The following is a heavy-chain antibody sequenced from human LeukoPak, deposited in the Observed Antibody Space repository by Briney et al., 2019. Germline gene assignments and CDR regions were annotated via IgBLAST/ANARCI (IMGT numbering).Heavy chain of an antibody. Sequence: PSETLSLTCAVYGGSFSGYYWSWIRQPPGKGVEWIGEMNHSGSTNYNPSLKSRVTISVDTSKNKFSLKLSSVTAADTAVYYCARQSSSSWYSVFDLWGQGTLVTVSS. V-gene: IGHV4-34*01. D-gene: IGHD6-13*01. CDR2: MNHSGST. CDR1: GGSFSGYY. CDR3: ARQSSSSWYSVFDL. J-gene: IGHJ5*02.